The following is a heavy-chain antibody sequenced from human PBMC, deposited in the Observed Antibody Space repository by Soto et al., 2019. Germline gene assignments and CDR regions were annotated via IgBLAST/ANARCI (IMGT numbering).Heavy chain of an antibody. CDR2: ISPIFGTA. V-gene: IGHV1-69*01. CDR3: ARGEGVDSVTPNNGMDV. Sequence: QVQLVQSGAEVKKPGSSVKVSCKASGGTFSSYAISWVRQAPGQGLEWMGGISPIFGTANYKQKFQGRVTITADESTSTAYMALSSLRSEDTAVYYWARGEGVDSVTPNNGMDVWGQGTTVTVSS. D-gene: IGHD3-16*01. J-gene: IGHJ6*02. CDR1: GGTFSSYA.